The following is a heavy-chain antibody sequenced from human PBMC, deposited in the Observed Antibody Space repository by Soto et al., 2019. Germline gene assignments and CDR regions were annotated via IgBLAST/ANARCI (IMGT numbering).Heavy chain of an antibody. Sequence: ASLKVSCKASGGTFSIYTISWVRQAPGQGLEWMGRIIPILGIANYAQKVQGRVTMTTDTSTNTAYMELRSLSSEDTAIYFCVRAPLYSGSYLMGKTVWGQGSLVTVSS. CDR1: GGTFSIYT. J-gene: IGHJ4*02. D-gene: IGHD1-26*01. CDR2: IIPILGIA. V-gene: IGHV1-69*02. CDR3: VRAPLYSGSYLMGKTV.